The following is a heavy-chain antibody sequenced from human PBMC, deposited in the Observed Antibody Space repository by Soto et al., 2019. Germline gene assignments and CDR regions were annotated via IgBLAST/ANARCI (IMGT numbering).Heavy chain of an antibody. J-gene: IGHJ6*02. Sequence: QVQLVESGGGVVQPGRSLRLSCAASGFTFSSYGMHWVRQAPGKGLERVAVIWYDGSNKYYADSVKGRFTISRDNSKNTLYLQMNGLRAEDTAVYYCAREADILTGIYYCGMDVWGQGTTVTVSS. V-gene: IGHV3-33*01. CDR2: IWYDGSNK. CDR1: GFTFSSYG. D-gene: IGHD3-9*01. CDR3: AREADILTGIYYCGMDV.